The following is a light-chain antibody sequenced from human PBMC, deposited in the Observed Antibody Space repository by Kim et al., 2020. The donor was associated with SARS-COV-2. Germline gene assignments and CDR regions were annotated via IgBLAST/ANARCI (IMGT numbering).Light chain of an antibody. V-gene: IGKV1-33*01. Sequence: SVGDRVTITCQATQDISTYLNWYQQKPGKAPKLLIYDASNLEAGVPSRFSGSGSGTDFTFTINSLQPEDIATYYCQQYDNILPITFGQGTRLEIK. CDR3: QQYDNILPIT. CDR2: DAS. CDR1: QDISTY. J-gene: IGKJ5*01.